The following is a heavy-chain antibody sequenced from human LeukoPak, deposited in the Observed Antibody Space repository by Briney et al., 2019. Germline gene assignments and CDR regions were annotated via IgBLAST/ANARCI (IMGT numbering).Heavy chain of an antibody. CDR1: GFTFSSYG. CDR3: AKVPQSGYGFPSYYFDY. D-gene: IGHD5-12*01. CDR2: IRYDGSNK. Sequence: GGSLRLSCAASGFTFSSYGMHCVREAPGKGVEWVAFIRYDGSNKYYPDSVKGRFTISRDNSKNTLYLQMNSLRAEDTAVYYCAKVPQSGYGFPSYYFDYWGQGTLVAVSS. J-gene: IGHJ4*02. V-gene: IGHV3-30*02.